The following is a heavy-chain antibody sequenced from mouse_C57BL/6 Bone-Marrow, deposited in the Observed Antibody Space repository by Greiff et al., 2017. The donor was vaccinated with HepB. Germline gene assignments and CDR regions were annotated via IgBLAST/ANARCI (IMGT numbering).Heavy chain of an antibody. CDR1: GYTFTSYW. CDR3: ARYGWLLSFAY. CDR2: IHPNSGST. Sequence: VQLQQSGAELVKPGASVKLSCKASGYTFTSYWMHWVKQRPGQGLEWIGMIHPNSGSTNYNEKFKSKATLTVDKSSSTAYMQLSSLTSEDSAVYYCARYGWLLSFAYWGQGTLVTVSA. J-gene: IGHJ3*01. V-gene: IGHV1-64*01. D-gene: IGHD2-3*01.